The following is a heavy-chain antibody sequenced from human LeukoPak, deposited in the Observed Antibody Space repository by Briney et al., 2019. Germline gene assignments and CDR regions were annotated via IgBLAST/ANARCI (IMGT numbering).Heavy chain of an antibody. Sequence: PGGSLKLSCAASGFTFSSFAMSWVRQAPGKGPEWVSGINSGGTIFYADSVKGRFTVSRDNSKQTLYLQMNSLRAEDTAKYYCVKGYGMDVWGKGTTVTVSS. V-gene: IGHV3-23*01. CDR2: INSGGTI. CDR1: GFTFSSFA. CDR3: VKGYGMDV. J-gene: IGHJ6*04.